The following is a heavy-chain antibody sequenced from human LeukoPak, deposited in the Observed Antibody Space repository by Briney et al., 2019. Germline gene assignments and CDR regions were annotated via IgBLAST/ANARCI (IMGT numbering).Heavy chain of an antibody. D-gene: IGHD6-13*01. CDR1: GYTFTSYD. CDR2: MNPNSGNT. CDR3: ARARIAAAGTTFDH. V-gene: IGHV1-8*01. J-gene: IGHJ4*02. Sequence: ASVKVSCKASGYTFTSYDINWVRQATGQGLEWMGWMNPNSGNTGYAQKFQGRVTMTRNTSISTAYMELSSLRSEDTPVYYCARARIAAAGTTFDHWGQGTLVTVSS.